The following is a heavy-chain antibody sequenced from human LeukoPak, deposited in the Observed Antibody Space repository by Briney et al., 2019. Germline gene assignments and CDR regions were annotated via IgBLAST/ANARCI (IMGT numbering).Heavy chain of an antibody. J-gene: IGHJ3*02. D-gene: IGHD3-22*01. CDR1: GFTFSSYS. V-gene: IGHV3-21*04. Sequence: PGGSLRLSCAASGFTFSSYSMNWVRQAPGKGLEWVSSISSSSSYIYYADSVKGRFTISRDNAKNSLYLQMNSLRAEDTAVYYCAKDWYYYDSSGYYWDAFDIWGQGTMVTVSS. CDR2: ISSSSSYI. CDR3: AKDWYYYDSSGYYWDAFDI.